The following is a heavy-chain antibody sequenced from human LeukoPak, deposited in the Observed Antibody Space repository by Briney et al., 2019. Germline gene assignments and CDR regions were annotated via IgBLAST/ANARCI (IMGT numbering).Heavy chain of an antibody. CDR2: ISGSGVST. J-gene: IGHJ4*02. CDR3: AKGLWQQPFDY. CDR1: GFTFNNYA. Sequence: GGSLRLSCAVSGFTFNNYAMSWVRQAPGKGLEWVSAISGSGVSTYYADSVKGRFTISRDNSKNTLYLQMNSLRAEDTAVYYCAKGLWQQPFDYWGQGTLVTVSS. D-gene: IGHD6-13*01. V-gene: IGHV3-23*01.